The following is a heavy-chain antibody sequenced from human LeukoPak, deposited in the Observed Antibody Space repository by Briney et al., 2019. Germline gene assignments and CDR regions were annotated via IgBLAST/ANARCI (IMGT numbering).Heavy chain of an antibody. CDR1: GYTFTSYY. Sequence: ASVKVSFKSSGYTFTSYYMDWMRQAPGLGLEWMGIINPSGGSTTYAQKFQGRVTMTRDTSTSTVYMELSSLRSEDTAVYYCARARKLTSGWSVFDFWGQGTLVTVSS. V-gene: IGHV1-46*01. CDR3: ARARKLTSGWSVFDF. D-gene: IGHD6-19*01. CDR2: INPSGGST. J-gene: IGHJ4*02.